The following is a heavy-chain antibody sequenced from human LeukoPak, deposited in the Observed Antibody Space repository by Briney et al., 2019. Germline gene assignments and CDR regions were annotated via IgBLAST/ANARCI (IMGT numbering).Heavy chain of an antibody. CDR1: GFTLSSYW. CDR3: ARTVRWSDYFDY. J-gene: IGHJ4*02. Sequence: GGSLRLSCAASGFTLSSYWMSWVRQPPGKGLEWVATIGQDGSEKFYVDSVKGRCTISRDNAKNSLFLQIHSLRAEDTSVYYCARTVRWSDYFDYWGQGALVTVSS. V-gene: IGHV3-7*01. CDR2: IGQDGSEK. D-gene: IGHD6-13*01.